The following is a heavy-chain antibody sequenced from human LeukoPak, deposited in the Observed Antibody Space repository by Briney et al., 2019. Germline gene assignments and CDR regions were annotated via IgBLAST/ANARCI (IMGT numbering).Heavy chain of an antibody. CDR2: ISGSGGST. CDR3: AKGPGYGDYIFDY. J-gene: IGHJ4*02. CDR1: GFTFSSYA. Sequence: QTGGSQRLSCAASGFTFSSYAMSWVRQAPGKGLEWVSAISGSGGSTYYADSVKGRFTISRDNSKNTLYLQMNSLRAEDTAVYYCAKGPGYGDYIFDYWGQGTLVTVSS. D-gene: IGHD4-17*01. V-gene: IGHV3-23*01.